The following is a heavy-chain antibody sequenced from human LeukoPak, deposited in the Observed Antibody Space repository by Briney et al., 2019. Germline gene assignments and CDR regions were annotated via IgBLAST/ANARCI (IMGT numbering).Heavy chain of an antibody. CDR1: GYTFTNYW. V-gene: IGHV5-51*01. CDR2: IYPGDSDT. D-gene: IGHD3-9*01. Sequence: GESLKISCKGSGYTFTNYWIGWVRQMPGKGLEWMGIIYPGDSDTRYSPSFQGQVTISADKSISTAYLQWSSLKASDTAMYYCARYNYDILTGYQRGGWFDPWGQGTLVTVSS. J-gene: IGHJ5*02. CDR3: ARYNYDILTGYQRGGWFDP.